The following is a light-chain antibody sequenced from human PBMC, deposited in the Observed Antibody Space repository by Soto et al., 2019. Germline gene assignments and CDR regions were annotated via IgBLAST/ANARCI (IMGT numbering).Light chain of an antibody. CDR3: QKYNSYPFT. CDR2: DAS. Sequence: DIQMTQSPSTLSASVGDRVTITCRASQSFSSWLAWYQQKPGKAPKLLISDASSLKSGVPSRFSGSGSGTEFTLTISSLQPDDFATYYCQKYNSYPFTFGGGTKVEIK. V-gene: IGKV1-5*01. CDR1: QSFSSW. J-gene: IGKJ4*01.